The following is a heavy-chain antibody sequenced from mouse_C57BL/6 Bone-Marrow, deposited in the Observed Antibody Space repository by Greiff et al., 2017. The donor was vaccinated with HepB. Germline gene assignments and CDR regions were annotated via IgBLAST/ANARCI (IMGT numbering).Heavy chain of an antibody. Sequence: VKLVESGPGLMQPSQSLSITCTVSGFSLTSYGVHWVRQSPGKGLEWLGVIWRGGSTDYNAAFMSRLSITKDNSKSQVFFKMNSLQADDTAIYYCAKRYGTDYAMDYWGQGTSVTVSS. J-gene: IGHJ4*01. V-gene: IGHV2-5*01. CDR1: GFSLTSYG. D-gene: IGHD2-14*01. CDR3: AKRYGTDYAMDY. CDR2: IWRGGST.